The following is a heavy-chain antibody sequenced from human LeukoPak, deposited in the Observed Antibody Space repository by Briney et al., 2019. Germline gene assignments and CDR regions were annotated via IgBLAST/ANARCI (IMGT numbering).Heavy chain of an antibody. CDR1: GGSISSYY. CDR2: IYYSGST. J-gene: IGHJ4*02. D-gene: IGHD5-24*01. Sequence: PSETLSLTCTVSGGSISSYYWSWIRQPPGKGLEWTGYIYYSGSTNYNPSLKSRVTISVDTSKNQFSLKLSSVTAADTAVYYCARDPGDGYNYLDYWGQGTLVTVSS. CDR3: ARDPGDGYNYLDY. V-gene: IGHV4-59*01.